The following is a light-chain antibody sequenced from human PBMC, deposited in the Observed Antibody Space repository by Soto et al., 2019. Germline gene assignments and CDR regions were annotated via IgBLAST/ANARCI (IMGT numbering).Light chain of an antibody. J-gene: IGLJ2*01. CDR3: SSHTSSSAVV. CDR2: DVT. V-gene: IGLV2-14*03. Sequence: QSALTQPASVSGSPGQSITISCTGTSSDVGGYDYVSWYQRHPGKAPRLMIYDVTNRPSEVSDRFSGSKSGNTASLTISGLQTEDEADYYCSSHTSSSAVVFGGGTQLTVL. CDR1: SSDVGGYDY.